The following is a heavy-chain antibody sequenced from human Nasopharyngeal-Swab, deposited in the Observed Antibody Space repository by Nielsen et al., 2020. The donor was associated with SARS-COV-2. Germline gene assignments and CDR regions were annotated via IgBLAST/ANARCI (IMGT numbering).Heavy chain of an antibody. D-gene: IGHD2-2*01. J-gene: IGHJ6*02. V-gene: IGHV3-33*01. CDR2: IWYIGDNK. CDR3: AADIVVLPAVNLGDYYALDV. CDR1: GFTFSSYA. Sequence: GESLKISCAASGFTFSSYAMHWVCQAPGKGLEWVALIWYIGDNKYYADSVKGRFTISRDNSKNTLYLQMNSLRAEDTAVYYCAADIVVLPAVNLGDYYALDVWGPGTTVTVSS.